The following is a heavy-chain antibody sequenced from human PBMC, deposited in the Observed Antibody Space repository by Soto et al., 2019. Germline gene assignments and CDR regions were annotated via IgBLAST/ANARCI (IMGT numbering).Heavy chain of an antibody. CDR3: ASGGSGTYGRFDP. Sequence: EVQLVESGGDLVQPGGSLRLSCAASGFPFSSSWMHWFRQAPGKGLVWVSRINSGGTTSYYADSVKGRFTISRDNAKNTLYLQMNSLRVDDTAVYFRASGGSGTYGRFDPWGQGTLVSVSS. J-gene: IGHJ5*02. CDR2: INSGGTTS. V-gene: IGHV3-74*01. CDR1: GFPFSSSW. D-gene: IGHD1-26*01.